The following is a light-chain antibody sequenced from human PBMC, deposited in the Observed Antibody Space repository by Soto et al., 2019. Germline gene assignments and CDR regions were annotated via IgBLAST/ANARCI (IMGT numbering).Light chain of an antibody. CDR1: SGDIGSYNR. V-gene: IGLV2-14*01. CDR2: EVT. J-gene: IGLJ1*01. CDR3: SSYTNSNTRACV. Sequence: QSALTQPASASGSPGQSITISCTGTSGDIGSYNRVSWYQQHPGKAPKLIIYEVTDRPSGVSNRFSGSKSGNTASLTISGLQAEDEAEYYCSSYTNSNTRACVFGTGTKVTVL.